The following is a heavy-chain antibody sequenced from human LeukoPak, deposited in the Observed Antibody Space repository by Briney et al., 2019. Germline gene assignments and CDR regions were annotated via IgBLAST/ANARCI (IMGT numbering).Heavy chain of an antibody. CDR3: AKSQGATTSIFAFDI. CDR2: ISSSGSAI. V-gene: IGHV3-11*01. CDR1: AFTFSDYY. J-gene: IGHJ3*02. D-gene: IGHD1-26*01. Sequence: GGSLRLSCAASAFTFSDYYMSWIRQAPGKGLEWVSYISSSGSAIYYADSVKGRFTVSRDNAKNSLYLQMNSLRAEDTALYYCAKSQGATTSIFAFDIWGQGTMVTVSS.